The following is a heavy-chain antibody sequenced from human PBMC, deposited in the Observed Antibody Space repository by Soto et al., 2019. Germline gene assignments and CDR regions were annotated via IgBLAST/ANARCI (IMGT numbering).Heavy chain of an antibody. CDR2: INTDGSET. CDR3: ARDGEGY. V-gene: IGHV3-74*01. CDR1: GFTFSNYW. Sequence: GGSLRLSCAASGFTFSNYWMHWVRQVPGKGLVWVSRINTDGSETNYADSVKGQFTVSRDNAKNTQYLQMNSLRAEDTAVYYCARDGEGYWGQGTLVTVSS. D-gene: IGHD2-21*01. J-gene: IGHJ4*02.